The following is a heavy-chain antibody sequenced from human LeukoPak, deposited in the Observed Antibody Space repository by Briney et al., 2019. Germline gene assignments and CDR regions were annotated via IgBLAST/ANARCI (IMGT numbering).Heavy chain of an antibody. J-gene: IGHJ4*02. CDR1: GFTFSPYW. Sequence: GGSLRLSCAASGFTFSPYWMNWVRRAPGKGLEWVANIKQDGSEKNYVDSVKGRFTISRDDAKNSLYLQMNNLRVEDTAIYYCAGGTGFIIKDWGQGTLVTVSS. CDR3: AGGTGFIIKD. CDR2: IKQDGSEK. D-gene: IGHD3-9*01. V-gene: IGHV3-7*03.